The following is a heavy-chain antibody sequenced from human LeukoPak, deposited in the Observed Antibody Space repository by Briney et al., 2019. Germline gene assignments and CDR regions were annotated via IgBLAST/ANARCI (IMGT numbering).Heavy chain of an antibody. V-gene: IGHV1-69*06. CDR1: GGTFSSYA. CDR2: IIPIFGTA. CDR3: ASTYSGYDGPRY. J-gene: IGHJ4*02. Sequence: SVKVSCKASGGTFSSYAISWVRQAPGQGLEWMGGIIPIFGTANYAQKFQGRVTITADKSTSTAHMELGSLRSEDTAVYYCASTYSGYDGPRYWGQGTLVTVSS. D-gene: IGHD5-12*01.